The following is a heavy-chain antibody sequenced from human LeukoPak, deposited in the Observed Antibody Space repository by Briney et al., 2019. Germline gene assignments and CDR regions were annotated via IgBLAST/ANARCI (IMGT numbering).Heavy chain of an antibody. V-gene: IGHV3-30-3*01. J-gene: IGHJ4*02. CDR3: ARGGQITSFDY. CDR1: GFTFSSYA. Sequence: PGRSLRLSCAASGFTFSSYAMHWVRQAPGKGLEWVAVISYDGSNKYYADSVKGRFTISRDNSKNTLYLQMNSLRAEDTAVYYCARGGQITSFDYWGQGTLVTVSS. D-gene: IGHD5-24*01. CDR2: ISYDGSNK.